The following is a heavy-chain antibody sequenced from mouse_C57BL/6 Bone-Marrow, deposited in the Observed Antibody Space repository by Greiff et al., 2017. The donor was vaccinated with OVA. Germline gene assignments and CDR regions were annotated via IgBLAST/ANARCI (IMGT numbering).Heavy chain of an antibody. D-gene: IGHD2-14*01. V-gene: IGHV1-69*01. CDR2: IDPSDSYT. Sequence: QVQLQQPGAELVMPGASVKLSCKASGYTFTSYWMHWVKQRPGQGLEWIGEIDPSDSYTNYNQKFKGKSTLTVDKSSSTAYMQLSSLTSEDSAVYYCARLAYYRDRFAYWGQGTLVTVSA. CDR1: GYTFTSYW. CDR3: ARLAYYRDRFAY. J-gene: IGHJ3*01.